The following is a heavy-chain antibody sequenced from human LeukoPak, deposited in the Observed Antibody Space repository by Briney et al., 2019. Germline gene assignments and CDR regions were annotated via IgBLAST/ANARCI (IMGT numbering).Heavy chain of an antibody. CDR3: ARGRSITLLRGVAMSDGFDI. D-gene: IGHD3-10*01. J-gene: IGHJ3*02. V-gene: IGHV3-7*02. CDR2: IKQDGSDK. Sequence: PGGSLRLSCAASGFTFRNYWMNWVRQAPGKGLEWVANIKQDGSDKYYVDSVKGRFTISRDNAKNSLYLQMNSLRAEDTAVYYCARGRSITLLRGVAMSDGFDIWGQGAMVAVSS. CDR1: GFTFRNYW.